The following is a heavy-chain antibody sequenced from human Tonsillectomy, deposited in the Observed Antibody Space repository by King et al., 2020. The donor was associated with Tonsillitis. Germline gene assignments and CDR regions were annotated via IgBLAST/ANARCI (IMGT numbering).Heavy chain of an antibody. D-gene: IGHD5-12*01. CDR1: GFTFSDAW. J-gene: IGHJ4*02. V-gene: IGHV3-15*01. CDR2: IKSKSDGGTT. CDR3: TTVDVVATMSH. Sequence: EVQLVESGGGLIKPGGSLRLSCAASGFTFSDAWMNWVRQAQGKGLEWVGRIKSKSDGGTTDYAAPVKGRFTISRDDSKNTLYLLMNSLKTEDTALYYCTTVDVVATMSHWGQGTLVTVSS.